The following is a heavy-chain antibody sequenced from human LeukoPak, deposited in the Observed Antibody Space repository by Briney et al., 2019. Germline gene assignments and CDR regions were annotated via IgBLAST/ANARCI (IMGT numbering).Heavy chain of an antibody. CDR3: ARVYDILTGYSPDYGMDV. D-gene: IGHD3-9*01. CDR2: IYHSGST. J-gene: IGHJ6*02. CDR1: GGSISSGGYY. Sequence: PSETLSLTCTVSGGSISSGGYYWSWIRQPPGKGLEWIGYIYHSGSTYYNPSLKSRVTISVDTSKNQFSLKLSSVTAADTAVYYCARVYDILTGYSPDYGMDVWGQGTTVTVSS. V-gene: IGHV4-30-2*01.